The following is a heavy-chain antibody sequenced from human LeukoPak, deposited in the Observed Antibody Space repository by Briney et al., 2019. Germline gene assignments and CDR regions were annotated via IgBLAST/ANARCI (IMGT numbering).Heavy chain of an antibody. Sequence: GGSLRLSCAASGFTFSSYEMNWVRQTPGKGLEWVSYISSSGSNRYYADSVKGRFTISRDNSKNTLYLQMNSLRAEDTAVYYCTKDRMATIIGEFDYWGQGTLVTVSS. V-gene: IGHV3-48*03. D-gene: IGHD5-24*01. CDR2: ISSSGSNR. J-gene: IGHJ4*02. CDR3: TKDRMATIIGEFDY. CDR1: GFTFSSYE.